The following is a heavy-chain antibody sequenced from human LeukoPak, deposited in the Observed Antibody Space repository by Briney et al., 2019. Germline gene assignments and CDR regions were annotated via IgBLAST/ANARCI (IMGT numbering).Heavy chain of an antibody. CDR1: GGSISSYY. CDR2: IYYSGST. J-gene: IGHJ6*02. V-gene: IGHV4-59*12. D-gene: IGHD3-3*01. CDR3: TRSLGVGIPGGMDV. Sequence: SETLSLTCTVSGGSISSYYWSWIRQPPGKGLEWIGYIYYSGSTNYNPSLKSRVTISLDTSKNQFSLKLSSVAAADTAVNFCTRSLGVGIPGGMDVWGQGTTVTVSS.